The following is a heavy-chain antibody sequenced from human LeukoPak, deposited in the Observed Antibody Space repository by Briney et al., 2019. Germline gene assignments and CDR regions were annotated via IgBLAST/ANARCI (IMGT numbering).Heavy chain of an antibody. D-gene: IGHD1-26*01. CDR2: ISSSISYI. V-gene: IGHV3-21*01. CDR1: VLTLFSYT. CDR3: ARDPYNGGYGNSYYYYMDV. Sequence: GGSLRLSCAASVLTLFSYTMNWVRQAPGKGRERVSSISSSISYIYHAESVKGRFTIPRHNAKDSLYLQMNSLRAEDTAIYYCARDPYNGGYGNSYYYYMDVWGKGTTVTISS. J-gene: IGHJ6*03.